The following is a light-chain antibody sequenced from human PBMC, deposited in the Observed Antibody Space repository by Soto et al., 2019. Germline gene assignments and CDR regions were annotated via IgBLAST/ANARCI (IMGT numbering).Light chain of an antibody. Sequence: QPVLTQSPSVSASLGASVRLTCTLSSGHSSYVIAWHQQQPEKGPRYLMKLNSDGSHSTGDGIPDRFSGASSGAERYLTISSLQSEDEADYYCQTWGSGIRVFGGGTKLTVL. J-gene: IGLJ3*02. CDR2: LNSDGSH. CDR3: QTWGSGIRV. CDR1: SGHSSYV. V-gene: IGLV4-69*01.